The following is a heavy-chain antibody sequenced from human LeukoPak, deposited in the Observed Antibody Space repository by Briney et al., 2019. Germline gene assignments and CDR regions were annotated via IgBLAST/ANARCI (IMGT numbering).Heavy chain of an antibody. CDR1: GFTFSSYG. J-gene: IGHJ4*02. V-gene: IGHV3-33*01. Sequence: GGSVRLSCAASGFTFSSYGMHWVRQAPGKGLEWVAVIWYDGSNKYYTDSVKGRFTISRDNSKNTLYLQMNSLRAEDTAVYYCARDLNPMITFGGVPGIFDYWGQGTLVTVSS. CDR2: IWYDGSNK. D-gene: IGHD3-16*01. CDR3: ARDLNPMITFGGVPGIFDY.